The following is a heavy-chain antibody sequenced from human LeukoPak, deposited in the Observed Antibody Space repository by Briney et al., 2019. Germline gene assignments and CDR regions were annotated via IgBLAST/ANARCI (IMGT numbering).Heavy chain of an antibody. J-gene: IGHJ4*02. Sequence: SGGSLRLSCAASGFTFSSYAVSWVRQAPGKGLEWVSAISGSGGSTYYADSVKGRFTISRDNSKNTLYLQMNSLRAEDTAVYYCAKDRGYRLDYWGQGTLVTVSS. CDR1: GFTFSSYA. CDR2: ISGSGGST. CDR3: AKDRGYRLDY. V-gene: IGHV3-23*01. D-gene: IGHD5-12*01.